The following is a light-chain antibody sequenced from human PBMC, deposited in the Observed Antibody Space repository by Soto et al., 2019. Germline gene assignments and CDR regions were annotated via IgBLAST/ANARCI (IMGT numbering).Light chain of an antibody. V-gene: IGLV2-14*01. Sequence: QSALTQPASVSGSPGQSIPISCTGTSSDVGGYNYVSWYQQHPGKAPKLMIYDVSNRHAGVSNRFSGSKSGNTASLTISGLQAEDEADYYCSSYTSSSTLCVFGTGTKVTV. CDR1: SSDVGGYNY. CDR3: SSYTSSSTLCV. J-gene: IGLJ1*01. CDR2: DVS.